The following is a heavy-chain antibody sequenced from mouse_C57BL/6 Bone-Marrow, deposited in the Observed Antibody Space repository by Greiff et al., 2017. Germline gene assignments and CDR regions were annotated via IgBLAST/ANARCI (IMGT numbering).Heavy chain of an antibody. CDR3: ASPYDYDACSWFAY. CDR2: ILPGSGST. Sequence: QVQLQQSGAELMKPGASVKLSCKATGYTFTGYWIEWVKQRPGHGLEWIGEILPGSGSTNYNEKFKGKATFTADPSSNTAYMQLSSLTTEDSAIYYGASPYDYDACSWFAYWGQGTLVTVSA. J-gene: IGHJ3*01. D-gene: IGHD2-4*01. CDR1: GYTFTGYW. V-gene: IGHV1-9*01.